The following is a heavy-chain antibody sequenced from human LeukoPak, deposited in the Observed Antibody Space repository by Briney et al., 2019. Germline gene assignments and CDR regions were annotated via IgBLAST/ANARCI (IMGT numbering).Heavy chain of an antibody. CDR2: INPNSGGT. V-gene: IGHV1-2*02. D-gene: IGHD5-18*01. Sequence: ASVKVSCKASGYTFTSYDINWVRQATGQGLEWMGWINPNSGGTNYAQKFQGRVTMTRDTSISTAYMELSRLRSDDTAVYYCAREGGYSFDYWGQGTLVTVSS. J-gene: IGHJ4*02. CDR1: GYTFTSYD. CDR3: AREGGYSFDY.